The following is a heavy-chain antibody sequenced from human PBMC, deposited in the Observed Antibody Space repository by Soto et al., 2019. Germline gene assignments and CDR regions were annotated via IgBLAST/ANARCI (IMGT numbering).Heavy chain of an antibody. CDR3: AVMAGLVVCDDLGLDV. D-gene: IGHD2-8*02. CDR1: GFSFTDYS. V-gene: IGHV3-30*09. CDR2: ISFDGDKK. J-gene: IGHJ6*02. Sequence: ESGGGVVQPGRSLRLSCVASGFSFTDYSIHWVRQAPGKGLEWVAFISFDGDKKFFADSVKGRFDISRDNAKNTVYLQMNSLRPEDTAVFHCAVMAGLVVCDDLGLDVWGQGTTVTVSS.